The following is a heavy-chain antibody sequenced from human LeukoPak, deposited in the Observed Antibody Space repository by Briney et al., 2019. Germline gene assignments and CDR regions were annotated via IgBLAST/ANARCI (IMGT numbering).Heavy chain of an antibody. D-gene: IGHD3-9*01. J-gene: IGHJ4*02. CDR2: ISASGGST. V-gene: IGHV3-23*01. CDR3: AKTNRVDWLLPIDY. CDR1: GFTFSSYT. Sequence: GGSLRLSCAASGFTFSSYTMTWVRQAPGKGLEWVSAISASGGSTYYADSVKGRFTISRDNPKNTLYLQMNSLRAEDTAVYYCAKTNRVDWLLPIDYWGQGTLVTVSS.